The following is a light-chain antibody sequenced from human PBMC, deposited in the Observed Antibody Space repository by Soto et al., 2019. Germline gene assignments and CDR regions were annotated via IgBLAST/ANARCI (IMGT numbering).Light chain of an antibody. CDR2: DVS. CDR1: SSDVGGYNY. CDR3: SSYTSSSTLYV. Sequence: QSVLTQPPSASGSPGQSVTISCTGTSSDVGGYNYVSWYQQHPGKAPKLMIYDVSKRPSGVSNRFSGSKSGNTASLTIFGLQAEDEADYYCSSYTSSSTLYVFGTGTKVTV. J-gene: IGLJ1*01. V-gene: IGLV2-14*01.